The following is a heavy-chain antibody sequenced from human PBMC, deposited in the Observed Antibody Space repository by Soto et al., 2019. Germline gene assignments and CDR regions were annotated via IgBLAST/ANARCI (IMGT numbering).Heavy chain of an antibody. V-gene: IGHV3-33*01. J-gene: IGHJ2*01. Sequence: QVQLVESGGGVVQPGRSLRLSCEASGFTFNNYAMHWVRQAPGKGLEWVAVIWYDGDNKYYADSVLGRFTVSRDTSKNTFSMRMNSVRAEGTAVYYCARDQATTVTSDGWGGYFDLWGRGTLVSVSS. D-gene: IGHD4-17*01. CDR1: GFTFNNYA. CDR2: IWYDGDNK. CDR3: ARDQATTVTSDGWGGYFDL.